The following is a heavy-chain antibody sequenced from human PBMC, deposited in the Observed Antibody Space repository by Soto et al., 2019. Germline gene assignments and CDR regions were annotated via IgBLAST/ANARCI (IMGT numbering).Heavy chain of an antibody. Sequence: PGGSLRLSCAASAFTFSSYAMSWVRQAPGKGLEWVSVTYSGGTTYHADSVKGRFTISRDNSKNTLYLQMTSLRADDTAVYYCARDGGYCSGGSCYSGVPWFDPWGQGTLVTVSS. J-gene: IGHJ5*02. V-gene: IGHV3-66*01. CDR2: TYSGGTT. CDR3: ARDGGYCSGGSCYSGVPWFDP. D-gene: IGHD2-15*01. CDR1: AFTFSSYA.